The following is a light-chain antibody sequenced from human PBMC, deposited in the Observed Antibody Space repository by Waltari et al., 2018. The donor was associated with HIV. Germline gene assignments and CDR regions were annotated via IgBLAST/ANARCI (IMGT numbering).Light chain of an antibody. CDR1: ALPKRN. V-gene: IGLV3-10*01. J-gene: IGLJ3*02. CDR3: YSTDTTGYERV. CDR2: DDN. Sequence: SYELTQPTSVSVSPGQTATITCPGDALPKRNAYWYQLRSGQAPVLVMYDDNKRPSGIPERFSGSTSGTTATLTVSRAQVDDEADYYCYSTDTTGYERVFGGGTKLTVL.